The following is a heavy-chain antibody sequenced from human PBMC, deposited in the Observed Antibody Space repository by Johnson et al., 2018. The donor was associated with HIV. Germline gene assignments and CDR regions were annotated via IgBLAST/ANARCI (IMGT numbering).Heavy chain of an antibody. Sequence: QVQVVESGGGVVQPGRSLRLSCAASGFTFTHYAMDWVRQAPGKGLEWVAVIWHDGRNKFYADSMKGRFIISRDNSKKTLSLQMNSLRAEDTAVYYCAREGSQVAFDIWGQGTMVTVSS. CDR3: AREGSQVAFDI. CDR1: GFTFTHYA. J-gene: IGHJ3*02. CDR2: IWHDGRNK. V-gene: IGHV3-33*08.